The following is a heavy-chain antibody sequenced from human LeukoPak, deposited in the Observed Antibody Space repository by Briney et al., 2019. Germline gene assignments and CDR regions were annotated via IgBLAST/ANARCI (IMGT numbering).Heavy chain of an antibody. V-gene: IGHV4-59*01. J-gene: IGHJ4*02. CDR3: ASGPYPAAGTDHQFDY. CDR2: VYRSGIT. D-gene: IGHD6-13*01. CDR1: GASISTYY. Sequence: SETLSLTCTVSGASISTYYWSWIRQPPGKGLEWIGYVYRSGITHYNPSLKSRVTISVDTSKNQFSLKLTSVTAADTAVYYCASGPYPAAGTDHQFDYWGQGTLVTVFS.